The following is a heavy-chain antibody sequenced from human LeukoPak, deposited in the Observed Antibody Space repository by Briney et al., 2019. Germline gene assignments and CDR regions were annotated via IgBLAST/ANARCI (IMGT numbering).Heavy chain of an antibody. CDR3: ARGLRDEERHYGYYYMDV. V-gene: IGHV4-4*09. CDR2: FYTSANT. D-gene: IGHD3-22*01. J-gene: IGHJ6*03. Sequence: SETLSLTCAVYGGSFSGYYWSWIRQPPGKGLEWIGYFYTSANTNYNPSLKSRVTMSVDTSKNQFSLKLTSVTAAEKAVYYCARGLRDEERHYGYYYMDVWGKGTTVTVSS. CDR1: GGSFSGYY.